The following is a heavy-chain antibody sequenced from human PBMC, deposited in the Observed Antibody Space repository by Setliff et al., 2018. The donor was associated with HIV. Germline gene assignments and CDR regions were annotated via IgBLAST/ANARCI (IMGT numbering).Heavy chain of an antibody. CDR1: GGSISSYY. J-gene: IGHJ5*02. V-gene: IGHV4-39*01. CDR2: IYYSGST. CDR3: ARHWRGSGWSNWFDP. Sequence: PSETLSLTCTVSGGSISSYYWGWIRQPPGKGLEWIGSIYYSGSTYYNPSLKSRVTISVDTSKNQFSLKLTSVTAAETAVYYCARHWRGSGWSNWFDPWGQGTLVTVSS. D-gene: IGHD6-19*01.